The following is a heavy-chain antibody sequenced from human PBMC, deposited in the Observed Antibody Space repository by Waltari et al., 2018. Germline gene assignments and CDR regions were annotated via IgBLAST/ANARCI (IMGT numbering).Heavy chain of an antibody. CDR3: ARDRLYRYYYDSSGPHAPNYGMDV. Sequence: QVQLQESGPGLVKPSQTLSLTCTVSGGSISSGDYYWRWIRQPPGKGLEWIGYIYYSGSTYYNPSLKSRVTISVDTSKNQFSLKLSSVTAADTAVYYCARDRLYRYYYDSSGPHAPNYGMDVWGQGTTVTVSS. D-gene: IGHD3-22*01. J-gene: IGHJ6*02. CDR1: GGSISSGDYY. CDR2: IYYSGST. V-gene: IGHV4-30-4*08.